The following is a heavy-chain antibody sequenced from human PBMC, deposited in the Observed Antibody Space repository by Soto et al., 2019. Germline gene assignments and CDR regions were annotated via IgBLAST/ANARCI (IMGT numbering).Heavy chain of an antibody. CDR1: GYTLTELS. J-gene: IGHJ6*02. CDR3: ATNQLGTYYYYYGMDV. CDR2: FDPEDGET. D-gene: IGHD2-2*01. V-gene: IGHV1-24*01. Sequence: ASVKVSCKVSGYTLTELSMHWVRQAPGKGLEWMGGFDPEDGETIYAQKFQGRVTMTEDTSTDTAYMELSSLRSEDTAVYYCATNQLGTYYYYYGMDVWGQGTTVTVSS.